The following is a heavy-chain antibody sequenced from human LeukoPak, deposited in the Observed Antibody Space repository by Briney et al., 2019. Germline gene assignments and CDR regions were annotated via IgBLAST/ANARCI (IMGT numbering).Heavy chain of an antibody. J-gene: IGHJ4*02. CDR2: IKEDGSEK. V-gene: IGHV3-7*01. D-gene: IGHD2-15*01. CDR1: GFTFSSYW. Sequence: GGSLRLSCAASGFTFSSYWMSWVRQAPGKGLEWVANIKEDGSEKYYGDSVKGRFTISRDNAKNSLYLEMNSLRVEDTAVYYCARDSGGYQRGQGTLVTVSS. CDR3: ARDSGGYQ.